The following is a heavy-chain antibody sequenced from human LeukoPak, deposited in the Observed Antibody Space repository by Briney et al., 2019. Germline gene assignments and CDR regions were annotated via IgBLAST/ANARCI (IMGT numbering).Heavy chain of an antibody. CDR3: ARQTGSGLFILP. CDR1: GGSFSGYY. CDR2: INHSGST. J-gene: IGHJ4*02. D-gene: IGHD3/OR15-3a*01. Sequence: SETLSLTCAVYGGSFSGYYWSWIRRPPGKGLEWIGEINHSGSTNYNPSLKSRVTISVDTSKNQFSLKLSSVTAADTAVYYCARQTGSGLFILPGGQGTLVTVSS. V-gene: IGHV4-34*01.